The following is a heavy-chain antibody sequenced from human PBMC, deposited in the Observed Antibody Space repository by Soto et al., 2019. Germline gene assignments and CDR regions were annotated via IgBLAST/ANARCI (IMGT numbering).Heavy chain of an antibody. D-gene: IGHD6-6*01. CDR3: AKDRLYEYSKALALDY. J-gene: IGHJ4*02. V-gene: IGHV3-30*18. CDR2: ISYDGRNK. CDR1: GFTFSSYG. Sequence: GGSLRLSCAASGFTFSSYGMHWVRQAPGKGLEWVAVISYDGRNKYYADSEKGRFTISRDNSKNTMYLQMNSLSAEDTAVYYFAKDRLYEYSKALALDYWGQGTLVTVSS.